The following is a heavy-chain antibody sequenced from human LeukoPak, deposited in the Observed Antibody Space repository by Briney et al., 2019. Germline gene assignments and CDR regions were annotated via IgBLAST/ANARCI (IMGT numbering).Heavy chain of an antibody. Sequence: GGSLRLSCVASGFTFSRYGMHWVRQAPGKGLDWVAFVLYDGSNKYYADSVKGRFTISRDNSKNTLYLQMNSLRAEDTAVYYCAREATAGYSSGWYSYYYYYMDVWGKGTTVTVSS. D-gene: IGHD6-13*01. J-gene: IGHJ6*03. CDR2: VLYDGSNK. CDR3: AREATAGYSSGWYSYYYYYMDV. CDR1: GFTFSRYG. V-gene: IGHV3-30*02.